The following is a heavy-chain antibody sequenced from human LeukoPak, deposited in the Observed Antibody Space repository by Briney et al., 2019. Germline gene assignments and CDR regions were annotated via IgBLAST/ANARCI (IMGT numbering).Heavy chain of an antibody. CDR3: ARDRSGGCFDY. CDR2: IYYSGST. Sequence: GSLRLSCAASGFSFSYSGMHWIRQPPGKGLEWIGYIYYSGSTNYNPSLKSRVTISVDTSKNQFSLKLSSVTAADTAVYYCARDRSGGCFDYWGQGTLVTVSS. J-gene: IGHJ4*02. CDR1: GFSFSYSG. D-gene: IGHD6-25*01. V-gene: IGHV4-59*01.